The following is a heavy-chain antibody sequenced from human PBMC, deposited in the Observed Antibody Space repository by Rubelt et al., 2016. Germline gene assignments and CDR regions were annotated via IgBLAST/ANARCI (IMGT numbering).Heavy chain of an antibody. J-gene: IGHJ4*02. CDR1: GFTFSSYG. CDR3: ARVSPTTVTTRLYYFDY. CDR2: IRYDGSNK. D-gene: IGHD4-17*01. Sequence: QVQLVESGGGVVQPGGSLRLSCAASGFTFSSYGMHWVRQAPGKGLEWVAFIRYDGSNKYYADSVVGRFTTSRDNSKNTLYLQMTTLRAEDTAVYYCARVSPTTVTTRLYYFDYWGQGTLVTVSS. V-gene: IGHV3-30*02.